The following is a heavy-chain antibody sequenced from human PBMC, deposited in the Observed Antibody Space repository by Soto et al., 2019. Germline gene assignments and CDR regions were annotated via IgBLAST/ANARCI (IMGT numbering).Heavy chain of an antibody. V-gene: IGHV4-39*01. CDR1: GGSISSSSYY. CDR3: ARRAVTQNYYYYYGMDV. D-gene: IGHD4-17*01. CDR2: IYYSGST. Sequence: QLQLQESGPGLVKPSETLSLTCTVSGGSISSSSYYWGWIRQPPGKGLEWIGSIYYSGSTYYNPSLKSRVTISVDTSKNQFSLKLSSVTAADTAVYYCARRAVTQNYYYYYGMDVWGQGTTVTVSS. J-gene: IGHJ6*02.